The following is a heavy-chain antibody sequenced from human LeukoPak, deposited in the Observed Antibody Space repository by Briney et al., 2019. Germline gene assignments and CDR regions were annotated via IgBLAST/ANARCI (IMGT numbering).Heavy chain of an antibody. V-gene: IGHV5-51*01. CDR1: GFSFTSYW. J-gene: IGHJ5*02. Sequence: GESLKISCKGSGFSFTSYWIGWVRQMPGKGLEWMGIIYPGDSDTRYSPSFQGQVTISADKSISTAYLQWSSLKASDTAMYYCARRGFSEYNWFDPWGQGTLVTVSS. CDR3: ARRGFSEYNWFDP. CDR2: IYPGDSDT.